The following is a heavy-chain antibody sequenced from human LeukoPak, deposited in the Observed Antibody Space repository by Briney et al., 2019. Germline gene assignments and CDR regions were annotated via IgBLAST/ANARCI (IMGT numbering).Heavy chain of an antibody. CDR3: GGSEDGYIDY. J-gene: IGHJ4*02. Sequence: GGSLRLSCAASGFTFTRHWMHWVRQAPGKGLEWVSRIKTDGTNTMYADFVEGRFTISRDNARNTLYLQMSSLRAGDTAVYYCGGSEDGYIDYWGQGTLVTVSS. V-gene: IGHV3-74*03. D-gene: IGHD5-24*01. CDR2: IKTDGTNT. CDR1: GFTFTRHW.